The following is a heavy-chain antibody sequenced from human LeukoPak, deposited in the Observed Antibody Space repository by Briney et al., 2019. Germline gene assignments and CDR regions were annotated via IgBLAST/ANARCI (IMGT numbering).Heavy chain of an antibody. CDR1: GLTFSSYA. D-gene: IGHD3-22*01. J-gene: IGHJ4*02. Sequence: GGSLRLSCAASGLTFSSYAMSWVRQAPGKGLEWVSAISGSGGSTYYADSVKGRFTISRDNSKNTLYLQMNSLRAEDTAVYYCAKRNGYYDSSGYYSRYFDYWGQGTLVTVSS. CDR2: ISGSGGST. CDR3: AKRNGYYDSSGYYSRYFDY. V-gene: IGHV3-23*01.